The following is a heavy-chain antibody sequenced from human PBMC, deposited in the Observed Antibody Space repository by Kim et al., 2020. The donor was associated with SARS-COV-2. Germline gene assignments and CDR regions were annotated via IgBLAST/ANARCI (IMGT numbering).Heavy chain of an antibody. CDR2: ISYDGSNK. V-gene: IGHV3-30*18. Sequence: GGSLRLSCAASGFTFSSYGMHWVRQAPGKGLEWVAVISYDGSNKYYADSVKGRFTISRDNSKNTLYLQMNSLRAEDTAVYYCAKDVGYSSGWRLRPGMDVWGQGTTVTVSS. CDR3: AKDVGYSSGWRLRPGMDV. CDR1: GFTFSSYG. D-gene: IGHD6-19*01. J-gene: IGHJ6*02.